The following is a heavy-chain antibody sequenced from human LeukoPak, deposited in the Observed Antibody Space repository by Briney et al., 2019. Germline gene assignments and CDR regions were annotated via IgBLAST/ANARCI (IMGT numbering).Heavy chain of an antibody. Sequence: SETLSLTCAVYGGSFSGYYWSWIRQPPGKGLEWIGEINHSGSTNYNPSLKSRVTISVDTSKNQFSLKLSSVTAADTAVYYCARCRDVDTAMVIGYYFDYWGQGTLVTVSS. CDR1: GGSFSGYY. D-gene: IGHD5-18*01. CDR3: ARCRDVDTAMVIGYYFDY. CDR2: INHSGST. J-gene: IGHJ4*02. V-gene: IGHV4-34*01.